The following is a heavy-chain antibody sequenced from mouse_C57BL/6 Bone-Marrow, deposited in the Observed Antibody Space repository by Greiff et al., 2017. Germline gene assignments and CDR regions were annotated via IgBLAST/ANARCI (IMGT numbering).Heavy chain of an antibody. Sequence: EVQLVESGPVLVKPGASVKMSCKASGYTFTDYYMNWVKQSHGKSLEWIGVINPYNGGTSYNQKFKGKATLTVDKSSSTAYMELNSLTSEDTAVYYCARYDGNLFAYWGQGTLVTVSA. CDR3: ARYDGNLFAY. V-gene: IGHV1-19*01. J-gene: IGHJ3*01. CDR1: GYTFTDYY. CDR2: INPYNGGT. D-gene: IGHD2-1*01.